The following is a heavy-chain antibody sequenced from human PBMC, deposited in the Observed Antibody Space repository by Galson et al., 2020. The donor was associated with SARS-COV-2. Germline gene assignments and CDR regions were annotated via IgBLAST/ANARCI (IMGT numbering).Heavy chain of an antibody. D-gene: IGHD3-10*01. CDR2: IHYSGST. J-gene: IGHJ6*02. CDR1: GGSISSSSYY. CDR3: ARLLGNPDYYYGMDV. Sequence: ETSETLSLTCTVPGGSISSSSYYWGWIRQPPGPGLEWIGSIHYSGSTYYNPSLKSRVTISVDTSKNQFSLKLSSVTAADTAVYYCARLLGNPDYYYGMDVWGQGTTVTVSS. V-gene: IGHV4-39*01.